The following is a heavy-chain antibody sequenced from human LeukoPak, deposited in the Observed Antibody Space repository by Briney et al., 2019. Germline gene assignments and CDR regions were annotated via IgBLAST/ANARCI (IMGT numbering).Heavy chain of an antibody. J-gene: IGHJ6*02. V-gene: IGHV3-11*03. CDR3: ARHMRGYSYGYYYYGMDV. CDR1: GFTFSDYY. Sequence: PGGSLRLSCAASGFTFSDYYMSWIRQAPGKGLEWVSYISRSSSYTNYADSVKGRFTISRDNAKTSLYLQMNSLRAEDTAVYYCARHMRGYSYGYYYYGMDVWGQGTTVTVSS. D-gene: IGHD5-18*01. CDR2: ISRSSSYT.